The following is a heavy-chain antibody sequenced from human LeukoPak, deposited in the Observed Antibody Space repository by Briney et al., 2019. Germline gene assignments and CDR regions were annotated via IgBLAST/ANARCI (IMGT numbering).Heavy chain of an antibody. CDR3: AKDEVGQLVEVARTDY. Sequence: GGSLRLSCAASGFTFSSYAMSWVRQAPGKGLEWVSAISGSGGSTYYADSVKGRFTISRDNSKNTLYLQMNSLRAEDTAVYYCAKDEVGQLVEVARTDYWGQGTLVTVSS. CDR1: GFTFSSYA. CDR2: ISGSGGST. J-gene: IGHJ4*02. D-gene: IGHD6-6*01. V-gene: IGHV3-23*01.